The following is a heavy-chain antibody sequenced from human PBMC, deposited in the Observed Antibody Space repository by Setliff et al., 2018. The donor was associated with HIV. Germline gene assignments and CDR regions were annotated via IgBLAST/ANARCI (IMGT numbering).Heavy chain of an antibody. CDR1: GYSFTFYG. J-gene: IGHJ3*02. V-gene: IGHV1-18*04. Sequence: ASVKVSCKASGYSFTFYGLHWVRQAPGQGLEWMGWVSVYNGNTKYAENFQDRLTLTTDASTSTGFMELRGLRSDDTAVYYCATPGVGAGAFDIWGRGTMVTVSS. CDR2: VSVYNGNT. D-gene: IGHD3-10*01. CDR3: ATPGVGAGAFDI.